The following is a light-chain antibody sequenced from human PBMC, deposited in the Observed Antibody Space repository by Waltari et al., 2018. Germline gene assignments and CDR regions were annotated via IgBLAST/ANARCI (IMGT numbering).Light chain of an antibody. CDR3: QQYYVFPRT. CDR2: DAS. J-gene: IGKJ1*01. CDR1: QSISSW. Sequence: DIQMTQSPSTLSASVGDRVTITCRASQSISSWLAWYQQKPGKAPKLLIYDASSLESGVPSRFSGSGSGTEFTLTISSLQPDDFATYYCQQYYVFPRTFGPGTKVTIK. V-gene: IGKV1-5*01.